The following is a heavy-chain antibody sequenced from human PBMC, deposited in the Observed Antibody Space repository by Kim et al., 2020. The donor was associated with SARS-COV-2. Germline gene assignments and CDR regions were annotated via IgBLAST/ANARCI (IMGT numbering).Heavy chain of an antibody. CDR3: AGGYSSGWGFDY. CDR2: IYYSGST. V-gene: IGHV4-59*13. J-gene: IGHJ4*02. CDR1: GGSISSYY. D-gene: IGHD6-19*01. Sequence: SETLSLTCTVSGGSISSYYWSWIRQPPGKGLEWIGYIYYSGSTNYNPSLKSRVTISVDTSKNQFSLKLSSVTAADTAVYYCAGGYSSGWGFDYWGQGTLVTVSS.